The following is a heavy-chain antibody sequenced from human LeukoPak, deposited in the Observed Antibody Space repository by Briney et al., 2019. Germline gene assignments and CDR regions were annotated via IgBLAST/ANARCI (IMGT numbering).Heavy chain of an antibody. CDR2: ISAYNGNT. J-gene: IGHJ4*02. Sequence: ASVKVSCKASGYSFTSHGISWVRQAPGQGLEWMGWISAYNGNTNYAQKLQDRVTMTTDTSTSTAYMELRSLRSDDTAVYYCARGEVGRWAPAAHFDYWGQGTLVTVSS. D-gene: IGHD2-2*01. CDR1: GYSFTSHG. CDR3: ARGEVGRWAPAAHFDY. V-gene: IGHV1-18*01.